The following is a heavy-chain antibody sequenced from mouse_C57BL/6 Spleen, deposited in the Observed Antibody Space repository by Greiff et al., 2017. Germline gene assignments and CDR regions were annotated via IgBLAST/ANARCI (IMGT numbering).Heavy chain of an antibody. CDR3: TTGAWFAY. CDR2: FDPENGDP. Sequence: EVQLQQSGAELVRPGASVKLSCTASGFNIKDDYLHWVKQRPEQGLEWIGWFDPENGDPEYASKFQGKATITADTSSNTAYLQLSSLTSEDTAVYYCTTGAWFAYWGQGTLVTVSA. J-gene: IGHJ3*01. V-gene: IGHV14-4*01. CDR1: GFNIKDDY.